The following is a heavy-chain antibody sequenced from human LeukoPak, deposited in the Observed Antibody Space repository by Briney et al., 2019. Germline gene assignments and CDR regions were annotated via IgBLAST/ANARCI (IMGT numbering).Heavy chain of an antibody. Sequence: KASETLSHTCAVYGGSFSGYYWSWIRQPPGKGLEWIGEINHSGSTNYNPSLKSRVTISVDTSKNQFSLKLSSVTAADTAVYYCARGTTYCDGDCYDYWGQGTLVTVSS. J-gene: IGHJ4*02. V-gene: IGHV4-34*01. CDR1: GGSFSGYY. CDR2: INHSGST. D-gene: IGHD2-21*02. CDR3: ARGTTYCDGDCYDY.